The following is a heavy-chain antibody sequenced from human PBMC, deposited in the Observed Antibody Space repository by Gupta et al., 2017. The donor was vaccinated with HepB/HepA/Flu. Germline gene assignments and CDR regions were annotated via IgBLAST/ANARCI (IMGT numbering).Heavy chain of an antibody. CDR2: INQGGSEK. CDR3: ARVGGDFYTPRYYYYFGMDV. D-gene: IGHD2-21*02. Sequence: EVQLVESGGGLVQRGGARRLSWAAAGGTVSSYGMTWVRQAPGKGLEWVANINQGGSEKYYVDSVKGRFTISRDNAKNSLYLQMSSLRAEDRAVYYCARVGGDFYTPRYYYYFGMDVWGHGTTVTVSS. V-gene: IGHV3-7*04. J-gene: IGHJ6*02. CDR1: GGTVSSYG.